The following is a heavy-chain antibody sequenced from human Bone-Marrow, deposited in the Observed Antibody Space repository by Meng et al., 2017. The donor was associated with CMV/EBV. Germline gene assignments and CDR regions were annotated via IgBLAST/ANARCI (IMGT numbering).Heavy chain of an antibody. CDR3: AGHMGEYYDILTGMGGWFDP. CDR2: IYYSGST. Sequence: SETLSLTCTVSGYSISSGHYWNWIRQPPGKGLEWIGYIYYSGSTNYNPSLKSRVTISVDTSKNQFSLKLSSVTAADTAVYYCAGHMGEYYDILTGMGGWFDPWGQGTLVTVSS. J-gene: IGHJ5*02. CDR1: GYSISSGHY. V-gene: IGHV4-61*01. D-gene: IGHD3-9*01.